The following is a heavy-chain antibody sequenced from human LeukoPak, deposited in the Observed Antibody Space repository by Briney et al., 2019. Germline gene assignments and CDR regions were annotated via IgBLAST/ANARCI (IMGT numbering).Heavy chain of an antibody. J-gene: IGHJ6*03. D-gene: IGHD5-24*01. CDR3: AKDVKRWLQHYMDV. Sequence: GRSLRLSCAASGFTFDDYAMHWVRQAPGKGLEWVSGISWNSNSINYADSVKGRFTISRDNAKSSLYLQMNSLRPEDTALYYCAKDVKRWLQHYMDVWGKGTTVTVSS. V-gene: IGHV3-9*01. CDR1: GFTFDDYA. CDR2: ISWNSNSI.